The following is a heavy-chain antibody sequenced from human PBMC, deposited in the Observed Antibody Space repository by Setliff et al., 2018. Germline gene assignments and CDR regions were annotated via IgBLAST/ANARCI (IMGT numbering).Heavy chain of an antibody. D-gene: IGHD1-26*01. V-gene: IGHV3-74*01. CDR3: IRDWGEAGSTNAFDI. J-gene: IGHJ3*02. CDR1: GLTLSHYW. CDR2: INFDGTST. Sequence: GESLKISCEGSGLTLSHYWMHWVRQGPGKGLVWVSYINFDGTSTNYADSVKGRFTISRDNAKNTVYLQLNRLRADDTAVYYCIRDWGEAGSTNAFDIWGQGTVVTVSS.